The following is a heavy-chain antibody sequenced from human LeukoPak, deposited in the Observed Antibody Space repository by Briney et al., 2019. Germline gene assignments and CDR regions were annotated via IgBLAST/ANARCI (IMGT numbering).Heavy chain of an antibody. CDR3: AKGLRGYSYGYADY. CDR2: ISGSGAIT. D-gene: IGHD5-18*01. Sequence: QAGGSLRLSCAASGFAFSSFAMSWVRQAPGKGLEWASTISGSGAITSYADSVKGRFTISRDNSKNTLYLQMNSLRAEDTAVYYCAKGLRGYSYGYADYWGQGTLVTVSS. J-gene: IGHJ4*02. V-gene: IGHV3-23*01. CDR1: GFAFSSFA.